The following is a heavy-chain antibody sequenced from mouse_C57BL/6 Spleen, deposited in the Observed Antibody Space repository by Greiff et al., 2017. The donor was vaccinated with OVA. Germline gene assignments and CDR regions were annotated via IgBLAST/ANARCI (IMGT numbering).Heavy chain of an antibody. CDR2: ISYDGSN. CDR1: GYSITSGYY. CDR3: ARDGITTVVDY. V-gene: IGHV3-6*01. D-gene: IGHD1-1*01. J-gene: IGHJ2*01. Sequence: DVKLQESGPGLVKPSQSLSLTCSVTGYSITSGYYWNWIRQFPGNKLEWMGYISYDGSNNYNPSLKNRISITRDTSKNQFFLKLNSVTTEDTATYYCARDGITTVVDYWGQGTTLTVSS.